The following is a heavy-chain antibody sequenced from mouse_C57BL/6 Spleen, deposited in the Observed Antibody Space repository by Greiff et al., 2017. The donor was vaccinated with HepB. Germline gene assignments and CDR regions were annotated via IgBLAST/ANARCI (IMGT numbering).Heavy chain of an antibody. CDR3: ARSHSSGYSAWFAY. V-gene: IGHV1-82*01. D-gene: IGHD3-2*02. CDR1: GYAFSSSW. CDR2: IYPGDGDT. Sequence: QVQLQQSGPELVKPGASVKISCKASGYAFSSSWMNWVKQRPGKGLGWIGRIYPGDGDTNYNGKFKGKATLTADKSSSTAYMQLSSLTSEDSAVYFCARSHSSGYSAWFAYWGQGTLVTVSA. J-gene: IGHJ3*01.